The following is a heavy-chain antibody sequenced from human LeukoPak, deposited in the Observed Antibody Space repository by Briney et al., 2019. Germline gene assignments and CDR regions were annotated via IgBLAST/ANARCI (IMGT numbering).Heavy chain of an antibody. CDR3: ERASGSYRYFDY. V-gene: IGHV4-59*01. Sequence: SETLSLTCTVSGGSISSFHWSWIRQPPGKGLEWIGYSYYSGSTNYNPSLKSRVTMSVDTSKNWFSLKLSSVTAADTAMYYCERASGSYRYFDYWGQGTLVTVSS. D-gene: IGHD3-10*01. J-gene: IGHJ4*02. CDR1: GGSISSFH. CDR2: SYYSGST.